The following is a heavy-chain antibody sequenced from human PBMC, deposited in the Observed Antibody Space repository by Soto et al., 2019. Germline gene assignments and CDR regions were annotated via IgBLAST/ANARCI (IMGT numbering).Heavy chain of an antibody. V-gene: IGHV3-15*01. CDR1: GFTFSNAW. J-gene: IGHJ4*02. CDR3: TTEDIVVVPADY. D-gene: IGHD2-2*01. CDR2: IKSKTDGGTT. Sequence: GGSLRLSCAASGFTFSNAWMSWVRQAPGKGLEWVGRIKSKTDGGTTDYAAPVKGRFTISRDDSKNTLYLQMNSLKTEDTAVYYCTTEDIVVVPADYWGQGTLVTVSS.